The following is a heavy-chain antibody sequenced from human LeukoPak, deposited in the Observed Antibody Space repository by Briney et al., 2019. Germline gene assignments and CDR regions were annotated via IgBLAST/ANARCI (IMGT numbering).Heavy chain of an antibody. J-gene: IGHJ6*03. D-gene: IGHD4-23*01. CDR3: AKSFDHGGTSGYYYYYMDV. CDR1: GFTFSSYG. Sequence: PGGSLRLSCAASGFTFSSYGMSWVRQAPGKGLEWVSAISGSGGSTYYADSVKGRFTISRDNPKNTLHLPMNSLRAEDTAEYYCAKSFDHGGTSGYYYYYMDVWGKGTTVTVSS. V-gene: IGHV3-23*01. CDR2: ISGSGGST.